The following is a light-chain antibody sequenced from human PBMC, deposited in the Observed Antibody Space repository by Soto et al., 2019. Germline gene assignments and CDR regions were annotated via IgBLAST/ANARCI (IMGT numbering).Light chain of an antibody. J-gene: IGLJ1*01. Sequence: QSALTQPASVSGSPGQSITISCTGTSSDVGSYNLVSWYQQHPGKAPKLMIYEVSKRPSGVSNRFSGSKSGNTASLTISGLQAEDEADYYCCSYAGSSTFGPYVFGTGTKLIVL. CDR1: SSDVGSYNL. CDR2: EVS. CDR3: CSYAGSSTFGPYV. V-gene: IGLV2-23*02.